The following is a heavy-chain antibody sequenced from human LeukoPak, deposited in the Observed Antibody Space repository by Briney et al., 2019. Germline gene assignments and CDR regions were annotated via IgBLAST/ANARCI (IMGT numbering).Heavy chain of an antibody. Sequence: SETLSLTCAASGGSISRNYWWSWVRQPPGEGLEWIGEVSHSGSTIYNPSLKSRFTISVDTSKNQFSLELTSVTAADTAVYYCGRVFDLWGQGTLVTVSS. J-gene: IGHJ5*02. CDR1: GGSISRNYW. V-gene: IGHV4-4*02. CDR3: GRVFDL. CDR2: VSHSGST.